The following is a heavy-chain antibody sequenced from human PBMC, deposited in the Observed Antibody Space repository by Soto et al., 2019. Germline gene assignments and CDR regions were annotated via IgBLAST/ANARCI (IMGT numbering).Heavy chain of an antibody. Sequence: EVQLLESGGGLVQPGGSLRLSREASGFSFRNYALSWVRQSPGKGLEWVSTFSAGGRAYYADSVKGRFTIAKDTSKNTLHLQASSLRAEDTAVYYCAKESMPEHYGDTLFDYWGQGTRVTVSS. V-gene: IGHV3-23*01. CDR3: AKESMPEHYGDTLFDY. J-gene: IGHJ4*02. D-gene: IGHD4-17*01. CDR2: FSAGGRA. CDR1: GFSFRNYA.